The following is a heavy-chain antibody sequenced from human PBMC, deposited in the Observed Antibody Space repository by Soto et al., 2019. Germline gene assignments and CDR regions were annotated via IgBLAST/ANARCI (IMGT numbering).Heavy chain of an antibody. CDR1: GFTFSSYW. D-gene: IGHD2-2*01. V-gene: IGHV3-74*01. J-gene: IGHJ4*02. CDR2: INNDGSST. Sequence: SGGSLRLSCAASGFTFSSYWMHWVRQAPGKGLVWVSRINNDGSSTTYADSVKGRFTISRDNAKNTLYLQMNSLRAEDTAVYYCARAHGSNVHFDYWGQGTLVTVSS. CDR3: ARAHGSNVHFDY.